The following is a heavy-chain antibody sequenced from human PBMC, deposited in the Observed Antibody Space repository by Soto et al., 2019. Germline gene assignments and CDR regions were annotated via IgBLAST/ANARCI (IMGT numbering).Heavy chain of an antibody. V-gene: IGHV3-23*01. J-gene: IGHJ6*02. CDR1: VSNYA. Sequence: SLRLSGSASVSNYAMKWVGQAPGKGLEWVSGISISGGSTNYADAAKGRFTISRDNYKNKAYLQLNRLRAEDTAVYYCAKGDLFVGATIFGTDVWGQGTTVTVSS. CDR2: ISISGGST. CDR3: AKGDLFVGATIFGTDV. D-gene: IGHD1-26*01.